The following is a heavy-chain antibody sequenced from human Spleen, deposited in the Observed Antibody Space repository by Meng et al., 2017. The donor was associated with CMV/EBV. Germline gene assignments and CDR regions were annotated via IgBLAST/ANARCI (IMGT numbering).Heavy chain of an antibody. J-gene: IGHJ6*02. Sequence: GESLKISCAASGFTFDDHGMNWVRQVPGKGLEWVGFIRSKAYGGTTDYAASVKVRFSISRDDSKSIAYLQMNSLQTEDTAVYYCTRGRAWIQLWLYGMDVWGQGTTVTVSS. CDR1: GFTFDDHG. CDR3: TRGRAWIQLWLYGMDV. CDR2: IRSKAYGGTT. D-gene: IGHD5-18*01. V-gene: IGHV3-49*04.